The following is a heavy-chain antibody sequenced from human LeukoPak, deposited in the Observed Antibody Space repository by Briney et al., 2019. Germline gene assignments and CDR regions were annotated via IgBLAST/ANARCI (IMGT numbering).Heavy chain of an antibody. D-gene: IGHD5-18*01. V-gene: IGHV3-21*01. Sequence: GGSLRLSCAASGFTFSSYSMNWVRQAPGKGLEWVSSISSSSSYIYYADSVKGRSTISRDNAKNSLYLQMNSLRAEDTAVYYCARDLQLWSWYYYGMDVWGQGTTVTVSS. CDR1: GFTFSSYS. J-gene: IGHJ6*02. CDR3: ARDLQLWSWYYYGMDV. CDR2: ISSSSSYI.